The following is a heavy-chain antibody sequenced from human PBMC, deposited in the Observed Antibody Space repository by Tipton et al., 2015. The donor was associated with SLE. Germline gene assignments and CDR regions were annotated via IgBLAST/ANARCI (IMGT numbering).Heavy chain of an antibody. CDR2: FNPGDSTT. V-gene: IGHV1-46*01. CDR1: GYTFTNYE. D-gene: IGHD1-26*01. Sequence: QSGPEVKKPGASVKVSCKASGYTFTNYEIHWVRQAPGQGLEWMGIFNPGDSTTRYAQKFLSRLTIGRGTSSATVSMELSGLKSEDTAIYYCARSWERNAFDIWGQGTMVIVSS. CDR3: ARSWERNAFDI. J-gene: IGHJ3*02.